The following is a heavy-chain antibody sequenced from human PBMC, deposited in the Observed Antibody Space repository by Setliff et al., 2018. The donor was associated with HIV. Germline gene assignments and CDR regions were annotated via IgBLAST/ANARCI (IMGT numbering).Heavy chain of an antibody. D-gene: IGHD1-1*01. CDR3: ARHSRRGWFDS. CDR1: GGSISSDY. CDR2: IYYSGST. J-gene: IGHJ5*01. Sequence: SETLSLTCTVSGGSISSDYWSWIRQPPGKGLEWIGYIYYSGSTNYNPSLKSRVTISVDTSKNQFSLKLHSVSAADTALYYCARHSRRGWFDSWGQGTLVTVSS. V-gene: IGHV4-59*01.